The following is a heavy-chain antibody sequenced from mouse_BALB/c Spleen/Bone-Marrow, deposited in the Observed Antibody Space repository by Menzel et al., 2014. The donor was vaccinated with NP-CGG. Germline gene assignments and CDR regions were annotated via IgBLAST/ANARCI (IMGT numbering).Heavy chain of an antibody. CDR3: ARRECYSMDN. CDR2: IDPANGNT. J-gene: IGHJ4*01. CDR1: GFNIKDTY. V-gene: IGHV14-3*02. Sequence: EVQLQQSGAELVKPGASVKLSCTASGFNIKDTYMHWVKQRPEQGLEWIGRIDPANGNTKYNPKFQGKATITADTSSNTAYLQLSSLTSEDAAVYYCARRECYSMDNWGQGTPVTVSS.